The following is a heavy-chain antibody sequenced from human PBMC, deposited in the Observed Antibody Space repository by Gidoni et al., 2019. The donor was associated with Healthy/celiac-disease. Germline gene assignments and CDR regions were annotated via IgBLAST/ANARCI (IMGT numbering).Heavy chain of an antibody. V-gene: IGHV3-21*01. CDR3: AIDYYDSSGSRIDY. D-gene: IGHD3-22*01. J-gene: IGHJ4*02. CDR2: ISSNNNYI. Sequence: EVQLVESGGGLVKPGGSLRLSWAASGPTCSARSLNWVRQAPGKGLEWVSFISSNNNYIYYADSVKGRFTISRDNAKNSLYLQMNSLRAEDTAVYYFAIDYYDSSGSRIDYWGQGTLVTVSS. CDR1: GPTCSARS.